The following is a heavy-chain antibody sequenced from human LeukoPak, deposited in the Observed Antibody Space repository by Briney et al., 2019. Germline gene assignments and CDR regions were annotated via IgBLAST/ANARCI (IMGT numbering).Heavy chain of an antibody. J-gene: IGHJ4*02. Sequence: GGSLRLSCTVSGFTVSSNSWSWVRQAPGKGLEWVSGINWNGGSTGYADSVKGRFTISRDNAKNSLYLQMNSLRAEDTALYYCARTVLLWFGESNYFDYWGQGTLVTVSS. V-gene: IGHV3-20*04. CDR1: GFTVSSNS. D-gene: IGHD3-10*01. CDR3: ARTVLLWFGESNYFDY. CDR2: INWNGGST.